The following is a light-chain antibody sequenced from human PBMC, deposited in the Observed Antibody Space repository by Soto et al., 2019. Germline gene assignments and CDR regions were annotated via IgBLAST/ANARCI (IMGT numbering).Light chain of an antibody. J-gene: IGKJ1*01. Sequence: IQMTQPPSSLSSSFGVCVTITCXASQRINNYVNWYHQKPGKAPKLLIYSASSLQGGVPPRFSGSGSGTDFTLTISSLQPEDFATYYCQQTYITSVTFGQGTKVDI. V-gene: IGKV1-39*01. CDR2: SAS. CDR1: QRINNY. CDR3: QQTYITSVT.